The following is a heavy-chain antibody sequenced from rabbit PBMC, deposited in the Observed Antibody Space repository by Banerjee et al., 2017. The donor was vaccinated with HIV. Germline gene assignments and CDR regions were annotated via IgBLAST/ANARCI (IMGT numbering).Heavy chain of an antibody. J-gene: IGHJ6*01. V-gene: IGHV1S45*01. CDR2: IYAGSSGST. D-gene: IGHD2-1*01. CDR1: GFSFSSSYW. Sequence: EESGGDLVKPEGSLTLTCTASGFSFSSSYWICWVRQAPGKGLEWIACIYAGSSGSTYYASWAKGRFTISKTSSTTVTLQMTSLTAADTATYFCARGDNGNNGDDLWGPGTLVTVS. CDR3: ARGDNGNNGDDL.